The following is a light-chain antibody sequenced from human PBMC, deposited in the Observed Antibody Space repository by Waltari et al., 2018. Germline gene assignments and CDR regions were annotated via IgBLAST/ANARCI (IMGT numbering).Light chain of an antibody. CDR2: KAS. V-gene: IGKV1-5*03. J-gene: IGKJ1*01. Sequence: DIQVTQSPSTLSASVGDRVTITCRASQRINNMLAWYQQKPGKAPTLLSYKASSLESGIPARFSGSGSGTEFTLTISSLQPDDFATYYCLQYNNYWTFGQGTKVEVK. CDR1: QRINNM. CDR3: LQYNNYWT.